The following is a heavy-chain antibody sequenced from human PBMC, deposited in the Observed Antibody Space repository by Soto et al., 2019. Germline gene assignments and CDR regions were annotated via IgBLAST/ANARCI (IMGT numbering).Heavy chain of an antibody. CDR1: GFTFSDHY. Sequence: EVQLVESGGGLVQPGGSLRLSCAASGFTFSDHYMDWVRQAPGKGLEWVGRSKNKADSYTTEYAASVKGRFTISRDGSKNSLFLQMHSLKTEDTAVYYCTVWGSGNDFGAAWGQGILGTVAS. D-gene: IGHD3-10*01. CDR2: SKNKADSYTT. V-gene: IGHV3-72*01. J-gene: IGHJ4*02. CDR3: TVWGSGNDFGAA.